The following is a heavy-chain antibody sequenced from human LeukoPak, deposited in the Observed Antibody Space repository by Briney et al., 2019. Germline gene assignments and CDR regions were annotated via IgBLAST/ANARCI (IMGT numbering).Heavy chain of an antibody. V-gene: IGHV3-9*01. J-gene: IGHJ4*02. CDR3: ARADYSSSWYYFDY. CDR1: GFTFDDYA. Sequence: GRSLRLSCAASGFTFDDYAMHWVRQAPGKGLEWVSGISWNSGDIGYADSVKGRFTISRDNAKNSLYLQMNSLRAEDTAVYYCARADYSSSWYYFDYWGQGTLVTVSS. CDR2: ISWNSGDI. D-gene: IGHD6-13*01.